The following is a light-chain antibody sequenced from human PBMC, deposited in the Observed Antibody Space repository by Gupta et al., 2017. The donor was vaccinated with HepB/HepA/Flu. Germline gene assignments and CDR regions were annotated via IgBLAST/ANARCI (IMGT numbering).Light chain of an antibody. V-gene: IGLV1-51*02. Sequence: SVLTQPPSVSAAPGQKVTISCSGSSSNIGNNYVSWYQQLPGTAPKLLIYEYNKRPSGIPDRFSGSKSGTSATLGITGLQTGDEADYYCGTWDSSLSAGVFGGGTKLTVL. CDR3: GTWDSSLSAGV. CDR1: SSNIGNNY. CDR2: EYN. J-gene: IGLJ2*01.